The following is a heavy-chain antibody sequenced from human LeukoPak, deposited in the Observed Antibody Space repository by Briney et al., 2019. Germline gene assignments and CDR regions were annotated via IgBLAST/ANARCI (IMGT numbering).Heavy chain of an antibody. V-gene: IGHV4-39*01. CDR3: ARQDGIGWVTVTVVGGIDY. J-gene: IGHJ4*02. CDR2: IYYSGST. Sequence: SETLSLTCTVSGGSISSSSYYWGWIRQPPGKGLEWIGSIYYSGSTYYNPSLKSRVTISVDTSKNQFSLKLSSVTAADTAVYYCARQDGIGWVTVTVVGGIDYWGQGTLVTVSS. CDR1: GGSISSSSYY. D-gene: IGHD4-17*01.